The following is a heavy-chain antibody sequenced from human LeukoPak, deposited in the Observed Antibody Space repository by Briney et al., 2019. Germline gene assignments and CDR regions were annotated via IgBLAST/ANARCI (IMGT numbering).Heavy chain of an antibody. CDR2: ISGSGDGT. CDR1: GFMFSTND. CDR3: AKAVGQWSFDL. J-gene: IGHJ2*01. V-gene: IGHV3-23*01. Sequence: GGSLRLSCAASGFMFSTNDMSWVRQAPGKGLERVSAISGSGDGTTYDDSVKGRFTISRDNSKNTLYLQINSLRAEDTAVYYCAKAVGQWSFDLWGRGALVTVSS.